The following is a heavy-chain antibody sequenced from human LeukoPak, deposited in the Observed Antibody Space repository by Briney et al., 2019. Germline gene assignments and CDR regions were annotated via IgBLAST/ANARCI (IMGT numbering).Heavy chain of an antibody. CDR3: AKGMASGWYFPFDY. J-gene: IGHJ4*02. D-gene: IGHD6-19*01. CDR2: TSGSGKST. Sequence: GGSLRLSCAASGFTFSNYAMSWVRQAPGKGLEWVSFTSGSGKSTYYADSVEGRFTISRDNSKNTLYLQMSSLRAEDTAVYYCAKGMASGWYFPFDYWGQGTLATVSS. CDR1: GFTFSNYA. V-gene: IGHV3-23*01.